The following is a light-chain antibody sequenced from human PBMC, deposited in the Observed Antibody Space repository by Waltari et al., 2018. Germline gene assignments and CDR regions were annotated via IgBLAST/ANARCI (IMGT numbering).Light chain of an antibody. Sequence: EIVLTQSPDTLSLSPGETATLSSRTRQTISDNFLGWYQQKPGQPPRLRIYRASIRATGIPDRFSGSGSGTDFTLTISRLEPEDFAVYYCQHYDRSPLFAFGPGTRVEIK. J-gene: IGKJ3*01. CDR1: QTISDNF. CDR2: RAS. CDR3: QHYDRSPLFA. V-gene: IGKV3-20*01.